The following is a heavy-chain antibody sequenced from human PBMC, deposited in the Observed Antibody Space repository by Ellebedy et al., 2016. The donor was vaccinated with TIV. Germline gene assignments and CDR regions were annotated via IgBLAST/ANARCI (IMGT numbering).Heavy chain of an antibody. Sequence: PGGSLRLSCAASGFTFSSYAMNWVRQAPGKGLELVSGIRGSGGGTYYADSVKGRFTMSREMSKNTLDLQMNRLRADDTAVYYCAKSSVSAILSCFDYWGQGTLVTVSS. CDR3: AKSSVSAILSCFDY. V-gene: IGHV3-23*01. J-gene: IGHJ4*02. CDR1: GFTFSSYA. D-gene: IGHD2-8*01. CDR2: IRGSGGGT.